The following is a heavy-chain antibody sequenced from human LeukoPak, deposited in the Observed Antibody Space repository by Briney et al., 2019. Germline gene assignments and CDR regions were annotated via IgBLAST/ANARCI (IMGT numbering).Heavy chain of an antibody. J-gene: IGHJ6*03. CDR1: GGSVSDYY. V-gene: IGHV4-59*02. CDR3: ARRYYYGSGSYYRRPSYYYYMDV. Sequence: SETLSLTCTVSGGSVSDYYWSWIRQSPGKGLEWIGYIYYTGTTSYNPSLKSRVTISAETSKNQFSLKLSSVTAADTAVYYCARRYYYGSGSYYRRPSYYYYMDVWGKGTTVTISS. CDR2: IYYTGTT. D-gene: IGHD3-10*01.